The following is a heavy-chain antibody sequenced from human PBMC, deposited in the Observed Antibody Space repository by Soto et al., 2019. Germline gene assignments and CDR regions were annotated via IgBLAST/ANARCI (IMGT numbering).Heavy chain of an antibody. CDR3: ARGSGYGDYVSPY. Sequence: ESGGGVVRPGGSLRLSCAASGFTFDDYGMSWVRQVPGKGLEWVAGMNWDGGRTAYADSVRGRFTISRDNAKNSLYLQMNSLRGDDTAFYYCARGSGYGDYVSPYWGQGTLVTVS. CDR1: GFTFDDYG. V-gene: IGHV3-20*04. CDR2: MNWDGGRT. J-gene: IGHJ4*02. D-gene: IGHD4-17*01.